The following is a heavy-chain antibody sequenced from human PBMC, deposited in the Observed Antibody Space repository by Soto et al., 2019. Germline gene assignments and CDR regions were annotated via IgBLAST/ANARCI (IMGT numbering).Heavy chain of an antibody. CDR3: GRDRREGYNGLDY. J-gene: IGHJ4*02. CDR2: IYYSGST. Sequence: SETLSLTCTVSGGSISSGGYYWSWIREHPGKGLEWIGYIYYSGSTYYNPSLKSRVTISVDTSKNQFSLKLSSVTAADTAVYYWGRDRREGYNGLDYGGQETLVTVS. V-gene: IGHV4-31*03. CDR1: GGSISSGGYY. D-gene: IGHD5-12*01.